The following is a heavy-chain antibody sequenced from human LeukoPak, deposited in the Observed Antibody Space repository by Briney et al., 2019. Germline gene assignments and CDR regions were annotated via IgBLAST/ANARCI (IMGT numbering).Heavy chain of an antibody. V-gene: IGHV3-7*05. D-gene: IGHD3-16*01. J-gene: IGHJ4*02. CDR2: IKQDGCEK. CDR3: VRDDYLGY. CDR1: GFTISSYW. Sequence: GGSLRLSCAGSGFTISSYWMAWVRQAPGRGLEWVAHIKQDGCEKNYVDLVKGRFTISRDNAKNSVYLQMNSLRVEDTAVYYCVRDDYLGYWGQGRLVTVSS.